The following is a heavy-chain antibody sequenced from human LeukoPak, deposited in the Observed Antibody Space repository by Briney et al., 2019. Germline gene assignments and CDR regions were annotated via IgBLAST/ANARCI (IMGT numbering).Heavy chain of an antibody. CDR3: ARGNYYGSGSYSN. V-gene: IGHV4-31*03. Sequence: SETLSLTCTVSGGSISSGGYYWSWIRQHPGKGLEWIGYIYYSGSTYYNPSLKSRVTVSVDTSKNQFSLKLSSVTAADTAVYYCARGNYYGSGSYSNWGQGTLVTVSS. CDR1: GGSISSGGYY. J-gene: IGHJ4*02. D-gene: IGHD3-10*01. CDR2: IYYSGST.